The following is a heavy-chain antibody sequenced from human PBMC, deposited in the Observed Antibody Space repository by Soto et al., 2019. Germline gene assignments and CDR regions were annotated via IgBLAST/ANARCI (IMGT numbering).Heavy chain of an antibody. CDR3: AFIGEMATLAPFDY. Sequence: GGSLRLSCAASGFTFSSYSMNWVRQAPGKGLEWVSSISSSSSYIYYADSVKGRFTISRDNAKNSLYLQMNSLRAEDTAVYYCAFIGEMATLAPFDYWGQGXLVTVYS. V-gene: IGHV3-21*01. CDR2: ISSSSSYI. D-gene: IGHD5-12*01. J-gene: IGHJ4*02. CDR1: GFTFSSYS.